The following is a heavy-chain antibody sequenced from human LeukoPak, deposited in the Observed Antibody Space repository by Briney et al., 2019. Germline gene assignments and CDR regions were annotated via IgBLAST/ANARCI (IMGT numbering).Heavy chain of an antibody. CDR2: INHSGST. V-gene: IGHV4-34*09. CDR1: GGSFSGYY. D-gene: IGHD2-2*01. Sequence: PSETLSLTCAVYGGSFSGYYWSWIRQPPGKGLEWIGEINHSGSTNYNPSLKSRVTISVDTSKNQFSLKLSSVTAADTAVYYCATEIARYCSSTSCYPGYGMDVWGQGTTVTASS. J-gene: IGHJ6*02. CDR3: ATEIARYCSSTSCYPGYGMDV.